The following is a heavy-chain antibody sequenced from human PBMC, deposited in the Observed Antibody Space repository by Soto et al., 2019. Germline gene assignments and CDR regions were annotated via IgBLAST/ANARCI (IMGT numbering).Heavy chain of an antibody. D-gene: IGHD3-10*01. CDR3: ARDALSITMVRGNHYGMDV. V-gene: IGHV3-23*01. CDR1: GFTFSSYG. CDR2: ISGSGGST. J-gene: IGHJ6*02. Sequence: GGSLRLSCAASGFTFSSYGMHWVRQAPGKGLEWVSAISGSGGSTYYADSVKGRFTISRDNSKNTLYLQMNSLRAEDTAVYYCARDALSITMVRGNHYGMDVWGQGTTVTVSS.